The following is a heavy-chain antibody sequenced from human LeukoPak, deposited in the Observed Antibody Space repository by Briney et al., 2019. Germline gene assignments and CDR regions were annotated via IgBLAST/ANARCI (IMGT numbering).Heavy chain of an antibody. Sequence: ASVTVSCKASGYTFTSYDINWVRQAPGQGLEWMGWMNPNSGNTGYAQKFQGRVTMTRNTSISTAYMELSSLRSEDTAVYYCARGSSGAMVTLYYYYYGMDVWGQGTTVTVSS. V-gene: IGHV1-8*01. CDR1: GYTFTSYD. CDR3: ARGSSGAMVTLYYYYYGMDV. J-gene: IGHJ6*02. D-gene: IGHD5-18*01. CDR2: MNPNSGNT.